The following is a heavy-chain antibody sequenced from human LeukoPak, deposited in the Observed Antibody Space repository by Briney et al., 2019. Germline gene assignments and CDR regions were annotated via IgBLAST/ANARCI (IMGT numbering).Heavy chain of an antibody. V-gene: IGHV1-69*13. D-gene: IGHD4-17*01. CDR1: GGTFSSYA. CDR3: ASPTRDYGDYFYYYGMDV. J-gene: IGHJ6*02. CDR2: IIPIFGTA. Sequence: SVKVSCKASGGTFSSYAISWVRQAPGQGLEWVGGIIPIFGTANYAQKFQGRVTITADESTSTAYMELSSLRSEDTAVYYCASPTRDYGDYFYYYGMDVWGQGTTVTVSS.